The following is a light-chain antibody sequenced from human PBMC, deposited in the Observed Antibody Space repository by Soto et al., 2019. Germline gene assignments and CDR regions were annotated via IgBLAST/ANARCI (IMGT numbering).Light chain of an antibody. V-gene: IGLV1-44*01. CDR3: AAWDDRLNGWV. CDR1: SSNIGSDT. CDR2: GNN. J-gene: IGLJ3*02. Sequence: QSVLTQPPSASGTPGQRVTISCSGSSSNIGSDTVNWYQQFPGTAPRLLIYGNNQRPSGVPDRFSSSKSGTSASLAISGLQSEDEADYYCAAWDDRLNGWVFGGGTKLTVL.